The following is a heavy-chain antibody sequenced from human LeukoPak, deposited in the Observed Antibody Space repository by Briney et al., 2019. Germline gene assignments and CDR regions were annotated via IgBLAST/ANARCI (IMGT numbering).Heavy chain of an antibody. CDR2: IYYSGST. CDR1: GGSISSYY. J-gene: IGHJ6*02. V-gene: IGHV4-59*01. D-gene: IGHD6-13*01. CDR3: ARVRGSWYDYGMDV. Sequence: SETLSLTCTVSGGSISSYYWSWIRQPPGKGLEWIGYIYYSGSTNYNPSLKSRVTISVDTSKNQFSLKLSSVTAADTAVYYCARVRGSWYDYGMDVWGQGTTVTVSS.